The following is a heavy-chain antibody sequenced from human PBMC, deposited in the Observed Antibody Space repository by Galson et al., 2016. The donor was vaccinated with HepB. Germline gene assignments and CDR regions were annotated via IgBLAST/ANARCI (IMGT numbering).Heavy chain of an antibody. D-gene: IGHD1-26*01. CDR1: GFTFSSYS. Sequence: SLRLSCAASGFTFSSYSMNWVRQAPGKGLEWVSYISSYSSTTHYADSVKGRFTISRDNAKNSLYLQMNSLRDEDTAVYYCARGERGSYNSGYFDYWGQGNLVTVSS. J-gene: IGHJ4*02. CDR3: ARGERGSYNSGYFDY. CDR2: ISSYSSTT. V-gene: IGHV3-48*02.